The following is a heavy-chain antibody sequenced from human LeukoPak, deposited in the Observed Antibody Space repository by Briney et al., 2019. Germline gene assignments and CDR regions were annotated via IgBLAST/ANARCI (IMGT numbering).Heavy chain of an antibody. CDR2: ISYDGSNK. Sequence: GGSLRLSCAASGFTFSSYGMHWVRQAPGKGLEWVAVISYDGSNKYYADSVKGRFTISRDNSKNTLYLQMNSLRAEDTAVYYCAKVTLPASSGYYYFDYRGQGTLVTVSS. D-gene: IGHD3-22*01. V-gene: IGHV3-30*18. CDR1: GFTFSSYG. CDR3: AKVTLPASSGYYYFDY. J-gene: IGHJ4*02.